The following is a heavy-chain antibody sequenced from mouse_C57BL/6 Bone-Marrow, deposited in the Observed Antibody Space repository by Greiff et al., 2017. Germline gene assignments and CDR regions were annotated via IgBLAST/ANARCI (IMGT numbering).Heavy chain of an antibody. V-gene: IGHV5-9-1*02. CDR1: GFTFSSYA. CDR3: TRDRGYYYYAMDY. Sequence: EVMLVESGEGLVKPGGSLKLSCAASGFTFSSYAMSWVRQTPEKRLEWVAYISGGGDYIYYADTVKGRFTISRDNARNTLYLQMSSLKSEDTAMYYCTRDRGYYYYAMDYWGQGTSVTVSS. J-gene: IGHJ4*01. CDR2: ISGGGDYI. D-gene: IGHD3-2*02.